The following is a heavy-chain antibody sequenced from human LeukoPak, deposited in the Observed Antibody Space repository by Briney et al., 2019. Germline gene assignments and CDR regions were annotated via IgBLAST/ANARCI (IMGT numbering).Heavy chain of an antibody. CDR2: TYYSGST. D-gene: IGHD2-15*01. V-gene: IGHV4-39*07. Sequence: SETLSLTCTVSGGSISSSSYYWGWIRQPPGKGLEWIGSTYYSGSTYYNPSLKSRFTISVDTSKNQFSLKLSSVTAADTAVYYCARDRSGDVVVVAATDTYNWFDPWGQGTLVTVSS. CDR3: ARDRSGDVVVVAATDTYNWFDP. CDR1: GGSISSSSYY. J-gene: IGHJ5*02.